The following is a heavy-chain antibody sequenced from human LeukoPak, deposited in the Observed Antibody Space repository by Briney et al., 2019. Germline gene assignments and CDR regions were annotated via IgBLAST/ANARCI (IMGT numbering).Heavy chain of an antibody. D-gene: IGHD4-11*01. CDR3: ASSAGLPFDS. J-gene: IGHJ4*02. CDR2: IKQDGREK. CDR1: GFTFSNYW. Sequence: GGSPRLSCAASGFTFSNYWMHWVRQAPGKGLEWVANIKQDGREKYYVDSVKGRFTISRDNAKNSLYLQMNSLRAEDTAVYYCASSAGLPFDSWGQGTLVSVSS. V-gene: IGHV3-7*01.